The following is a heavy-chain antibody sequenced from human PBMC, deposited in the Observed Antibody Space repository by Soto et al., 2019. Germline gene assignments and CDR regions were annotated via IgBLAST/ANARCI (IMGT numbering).Heavy chain of an antibody. D-gene: IGHD4-17*01. Sequence: QVQLVQSGAEVKKPGASVKVSCKTSGYTFTNYDINWVRQATGQGREWMGWTNPKSGYTGSAQKFQGRVTMTRDSSIRTAYMELHSLTSEDTAVYYCARTAGDLDYWGQGTLITVSS. CDR2: TNPKSGYT. J-gene: IGHJ4*02. CDR1: GYTFTNYD. CDR3: ARTAGDLDY. V-gene: IGHV1-8*01.